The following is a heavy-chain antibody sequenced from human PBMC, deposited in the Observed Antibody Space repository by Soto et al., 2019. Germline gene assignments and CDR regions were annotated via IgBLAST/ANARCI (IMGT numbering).Heavy chain of an antibody. J-gene: IGHJ4*02. CDR2: ISAYNGNT. CDR3: ARGSKAYCGGDCYYTSFDY. V-gene: IGHV1-18*01. D-gene: IGHD2-21*02. CDR1: GYTFTSYG. Sequence: QVQLVQSGAEVKKPGASVKVSCKASGYTFTSYGISWVRQAPGQGLEWMGWISAYNGNTNYAQKLQGRVTMTTDTSTSTAYMELRSLRSDATAVYYCARGSKAYCGGDCYYTSFDYWGQGTLVTVSS.